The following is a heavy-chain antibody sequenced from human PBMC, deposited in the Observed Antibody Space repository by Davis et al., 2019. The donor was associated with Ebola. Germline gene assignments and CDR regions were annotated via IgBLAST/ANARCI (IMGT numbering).Heavy chain of an antibody. D-gene: IGHD5-18*01. V-gene: IGHV3-53*01. CDR2: TFSGGGT. CDR1: GGSITSYF. J-gene: IGHJ4*02. Sequence: ETLSLTCTVSGGSITSYFWSWVRQAPGKGLEWVSLTFSGGGTNYADSVKGRFTTSRDNLNNVLYLQMNSLTVEDTAVYYCGRGGYDDGSLEHWGQGTLVTVSS. CDR3: GRGGYDDGSLEH.